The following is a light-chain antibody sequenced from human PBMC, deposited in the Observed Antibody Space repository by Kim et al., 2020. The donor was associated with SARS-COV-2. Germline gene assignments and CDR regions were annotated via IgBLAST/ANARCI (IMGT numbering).Light chain of an antibody. V-gene: IGLV2-8*01. CDR1: SSDIGGYNY. CDR3: TSYGGNNNLV. J-gene: IGLJ2*01. Sequence: QSALTQPPSASGSLGQSVTISCTGTSSDIGGYNYVSWYQQYPGKAPKILISNVSERPSGVPDRFSGSKSGNTASLTVSGLQAEDEADYYCTSYGGNNNLVFGGGTKVTVL. CDR2: NVS.